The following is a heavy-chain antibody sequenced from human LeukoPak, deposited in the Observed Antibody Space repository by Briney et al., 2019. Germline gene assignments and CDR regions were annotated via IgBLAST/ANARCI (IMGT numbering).Heavy chain of an antibody. J-gene: IGHJ4*02. Sequence: GGSLRLSCAASGFTFSNFWMHWVRQAPGKGLVRVSIISTDGSRTIYADSVKGRFTISRDNARNTLYLQVNSLRAEDTAVYYCARNVDGVDYWGQGTAVTVSS. V-gene: IGHV3-74*01. CDR1: GFTFSNFW. CDR3: ARNVDGVDY. CDR2: ISTDGSRT. D-gene: IGHD5-24*01.